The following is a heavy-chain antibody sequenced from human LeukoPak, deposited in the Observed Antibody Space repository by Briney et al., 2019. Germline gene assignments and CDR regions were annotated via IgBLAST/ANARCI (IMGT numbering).Heavy chain of an antibody. CDR3: AKERLRGYSGYASSAFDI. CDR2: ISGSGGST. V-gene: IGHV3-23*01. D-gene: IGHD5-12*01. CDR1: GFTFSSYA. J-gene: IGHJ3*02. Sequence: GGSLRLSCAASGFTFSSYAMSWVRQAPGKGLEWVSAISGSGGSTYYADSVKGRFTISRGNSKNTLYLQMNSLRAEDTAVYYCAKERLRGYSGYASSAFDIWGQGTMVTVSS.